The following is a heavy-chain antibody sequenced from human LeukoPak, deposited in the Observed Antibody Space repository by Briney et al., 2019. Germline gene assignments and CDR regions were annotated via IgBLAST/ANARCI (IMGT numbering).Heavy chain of an antibody. J-gene: IGHJ5*02. V-gene: IGHV3-33*01. CDR3: ARYCSSTSCYKPP. D-gene: IGHD2-2*02. CDR2: IWYDGSNK. Sequence: PGGSLRLSCAASGFTFSSYGMHWVRQAPGKGLEWVAVIWYDGSNKYYADSVKGRFTISRDNSKNTLYLQMNSLKTEDTAVYYCARYCSSTSCYKPPWGQGTLVTVSS. CDR1: GFTFSSYG.